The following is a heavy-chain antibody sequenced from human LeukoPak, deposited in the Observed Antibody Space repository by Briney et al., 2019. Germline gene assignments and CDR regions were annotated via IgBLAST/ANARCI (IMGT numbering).Heavy chain of an antibody. Sequence: PGRSLRLSCAASGFTFSSYAMHWVRQAPGKGLEWVAVISYDGSNKYYADSVKGRFTISRDNSKNTLYLQMNSLRAEDTAVYYCARVRFRGYDWMTYGMDVWGQGTTVTVS. CDR3: ARVRFRGYDWMTYGMDV. V-gene: IGHV3-30-3*01. CDR2: ISYDGSNK. CDR1: GFTFSSYA. J-gene: IGHJ6*02. D-gene: IGHD5-12*01.